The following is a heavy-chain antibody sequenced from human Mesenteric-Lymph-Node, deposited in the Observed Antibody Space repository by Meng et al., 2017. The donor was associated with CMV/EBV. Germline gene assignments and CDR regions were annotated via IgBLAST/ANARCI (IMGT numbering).Heavy chain of an antibody. D-gene: IGHD3-3*01. CDR3: AKDSLSPLEWLFPYGMDV. Sequence: GGSLRLSCAASGFTFDDYAMHWVRQAPGKGLEWVSSINWNGGNIGYADSVKGRFTISRDSAKSSLYLQMNSVRPEDTALYYCAKDSLSPLEWLFPYGMDVWGQGTTVTVSS. J-gene: IGHJ6*02. V-gene: IGHV3-9*01. CDR2: INWNGGNI. CDR1: GFTFDDYA.